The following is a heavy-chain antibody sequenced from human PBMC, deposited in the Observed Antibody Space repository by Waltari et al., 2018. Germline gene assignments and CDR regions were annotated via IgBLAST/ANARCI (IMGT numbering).Heavy chain of an antibody. D-gene: IGHD4-17*01. CDR3: AKDRDDYGDYLFDY. CDR2: IGRSGDNT. Sequence: EVQLLDSGGGLVQPGGSLRLSCAASGFIFTTYVMSWVRQAPGKGLEWVSAIGRSGDNTDYADSVKGRFTISRDNSKNMLYLHMNSLRADDTAAYYCAKDRDDYGDYLFDYWGQGTLVTVSS. CDR1: GFIFTTYV. J-gene: IGHJ4*02. V-gene: IGHV3-23*01.